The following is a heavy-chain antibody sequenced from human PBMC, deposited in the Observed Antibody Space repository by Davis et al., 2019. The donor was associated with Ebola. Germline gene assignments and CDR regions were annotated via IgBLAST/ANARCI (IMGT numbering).Heavy chain of an antibody. D-gene: IGHD3-10*01. J-gene: IGHJ3*02. Sequence: SVKVSCKASGYTFTYRYLHWVRQAPRQALEWMGWITPFNGNTNYAQKFQDRVTITRDTSASTAYMELSSLRSEDTAVYYCARDGSGGSYKDDAFDIWGQGTMVTVSS. V-gene: IGHV1-45*03. CDR3: ARDGSGGSYKDDAFDI. CDR2: ITPFNGNT. CDR1: GYTFTYRY.